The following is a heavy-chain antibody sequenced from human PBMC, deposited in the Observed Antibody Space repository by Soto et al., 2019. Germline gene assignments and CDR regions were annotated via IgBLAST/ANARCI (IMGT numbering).Heavy chain of an antibody. CDR1: GGTFSSYA. J-gene: IGHJ5*02. CDR3: ARMKCSGGSRFGNWFDP. CDR2: IIPIFGTA. V-gene: IGHV1-69*01. D-gene: IGHD2-15*01. Sequence: QVQLVQSGAEVTKPGSSVTVSCKASGGTFSSYAISWVRQAPGQGLEWMGGIIPIFGTANYAQKFQGRATITADGPTSTAYMELSSLRSEHTAVYYCARMKCSGGSRFGNWFDPWGQGTLVTVSS.